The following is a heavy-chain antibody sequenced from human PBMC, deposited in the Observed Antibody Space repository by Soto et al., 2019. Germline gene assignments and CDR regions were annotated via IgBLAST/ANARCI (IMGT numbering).Heavy chain of an antibody. CDR2: ISGSGGST. V-gene: IGHV3-23*01. Sequence: GGSLRHSCAASGFTFSSYAMSWVRQAPGKGLEWVSAISGSGGSTYYADSVKGRFTISRDNSKNTLYLQMNSLRAEDTAVYYCAKDRVTIFGVVIPIINWFDPWGQGTLVTVSS. CDR1: GFTFSSYA. CDR3: AKDRVTIFGVVIPIINWFDP. J-gene: IGHJ5*02. D-gene: IGHD3-3*01.